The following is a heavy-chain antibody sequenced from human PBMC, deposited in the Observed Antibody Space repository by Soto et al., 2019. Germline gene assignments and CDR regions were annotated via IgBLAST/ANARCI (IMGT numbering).Heavy chain of an antibody. CDR2: IYHSGST. Sequence: QVQLQESGPGLVKPSGTLSLTCAVSGGSISSSNWWSWVRQPPGKGLEWIGEIYHSGSTNYNPSLKSRVTISVDKSKHQFSLKLSSVTAADTALYYCARDHIVVVPAASPSYYYYGMDVWGQGTTVTVSS. D-gene: IGHD2-2*01. V-gene: IGHV4-4*02. CDR1: GGSISSSNW. J-gene: IGHJ6*02. CDR3: ARDHIVVVPAASPSYYYYGMDV.